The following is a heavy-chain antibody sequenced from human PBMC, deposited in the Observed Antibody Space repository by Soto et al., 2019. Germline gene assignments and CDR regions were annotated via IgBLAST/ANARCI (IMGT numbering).Heavy chain of an antibody. CDR1: GGSISSGGYY. D-gene: IGHD6-13*01. CDR3: ARDASTSWHYLDY. J-gene: IGHJ4*02. Sequence: SETLSLTCTVSGGSISSGGYYWSWIRQHPEKGLEWIGHIYHSGNTYYDPSLKSRVTISVDTSKNQFSLKLSSVTAADTAVYYCARDASTSWHYLDYWGQGTLVTVSS. V-gene: IGHV4-31*03. CDR2: IYHSGNT.